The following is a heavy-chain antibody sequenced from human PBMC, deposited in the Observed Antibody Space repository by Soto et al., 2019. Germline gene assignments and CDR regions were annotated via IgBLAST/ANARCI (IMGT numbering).Heavy chain of an antibody. D-gene: IGHD3-22*01. CDR2: IIPIFGTA. CDR1: GGTFSSYA. CDR3: ASVYYYDSSGYSDGAFDI. V-gene: IGHV1-69*01. J-gene: IGHJ3*02. Sequence: QVQLVQSGAEVKKPGSSVKVSCKASGGTFSSYAISWVRQAPGQGLELMGGIIPIFGTANYAQKFQGRVTITADESTSTAYMELSSLRSEDTAVYYCASVYYYDSSGYSDGAFDIWGQGTMVTVSS.